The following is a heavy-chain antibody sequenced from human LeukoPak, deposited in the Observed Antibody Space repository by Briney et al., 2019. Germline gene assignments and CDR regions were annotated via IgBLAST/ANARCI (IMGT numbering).Heavy chain of an antibody. CDR3: ARGPSYFQH. CDR1: GGSIRSSYYY. CDR2: IYYSGST. Sequence: SETLSLTCTVSGGSIRSSYYYWGWIRQPPGKGLEWIGSIYYSGSTYYNPSLKSRVTISVDTSKNQFSLQLNSVTPEDTAVYYCARGPSYFQHWGQGTLVTVSS. J-gene: IGHJ1*01. V-gene: IGHV4-39*01.